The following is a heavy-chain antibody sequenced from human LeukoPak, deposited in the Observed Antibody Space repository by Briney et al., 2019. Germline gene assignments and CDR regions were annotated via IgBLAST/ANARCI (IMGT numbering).Heavy chain of an antibody. V-gene: IGHV3-7*04. D-gene: IGHD3-22*01. Sequence: GSLGLSCAASGFSFSNSWMSWVRQAPGKGLEWVANIKQDGSEKYYVDSVKGRFTISRDNAKNSLYLQMNSLTAEDTAVYYYARIVVITDWYLDLWGRGTLVTVSS. CDR2: IKQDGSEK. CDR1: GFSFSNSW. CDR3: ARIVVITDWYLDL. J-gene: IGHJ2*01.